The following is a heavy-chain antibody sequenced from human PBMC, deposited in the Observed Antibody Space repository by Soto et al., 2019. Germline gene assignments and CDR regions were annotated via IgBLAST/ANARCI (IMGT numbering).Heavy chain of an antibody. CDR1: GFTFSSYG. J-gene: IGHJ4*02. CDR3: AKNSGYSYGFPFEY. CDR2: ISYDGSNK. V-gene: IGHV3-30*18. D-gene: IGHD5-18*01. Sequence: VGSLRLSCAASGFTFSSYGMHWVRQAPGKGLEWVALISYDGSNKYYADSVKGRFTISRDNSKNTLYLQMNSLRAEDTAVYYCAKNSGYSYGFPFEYRGQGT.